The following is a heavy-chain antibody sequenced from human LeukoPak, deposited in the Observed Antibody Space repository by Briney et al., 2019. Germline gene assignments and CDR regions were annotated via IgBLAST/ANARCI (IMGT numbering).Heavy chain of an antibody. J-gene: IGHJ4*02. CDR1: GFTFDDYA. V-gene: IGHV3-9*01. D-gene: IGHD6-13*01. CDR3: AKDISGTD. Sequence: GGSLRLSCAASGFTFDDYAMHWVRQAPGKGLEWVSGISWNSGSIGYADSVKGRFTISRDNAKNSLYLQMNSLRAEDTALYYCAKDISGTDWGQGTLVTVSS. CDR2: ISWNSGSI.